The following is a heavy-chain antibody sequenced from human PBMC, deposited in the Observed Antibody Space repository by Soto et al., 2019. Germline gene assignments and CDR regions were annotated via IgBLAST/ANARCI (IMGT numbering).Heavy chain of an antibody. V-gene: IGHV3-30*04. D-gene: IGHD7-27*01. CDR1: GFIFRNYA. J-gene: IGHJ4*02. CDR2: ISYDKRNI. Sequence: QVELVESGGGVVQPGTSLRLSCAVSGFIFRNYAMHWFRQAPGKGLEWVADISYDKRNIHYPDSVKGRFTISRDNSKNTLFLQMNNLRAEDTAVYYCARDNWGFDCCGQGTLVTVSS. CDR3: ARDNWGFDC.